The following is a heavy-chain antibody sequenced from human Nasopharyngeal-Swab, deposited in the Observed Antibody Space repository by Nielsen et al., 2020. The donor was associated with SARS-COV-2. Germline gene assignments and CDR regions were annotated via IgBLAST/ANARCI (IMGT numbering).Heavy chain of an antibody. Sequence: GESLKTSCAASGFGFSNYEMHWVRQAPGKGLEWISYISTTTATIYYADSVKGRFTISRDNAKNSLYLQMNSLRAEDTAVYYCAREVPYSGHDDAFDIWGQGTMVTVSA. D-gene: IGHD5-12*01. V-gene: IGHV3-48*03. CDR2: ISTTTATI. J-gene: IGHJ3*02. CDR1: GFGFSNYE. CDR3: AREVPYSGHDDAFDI.